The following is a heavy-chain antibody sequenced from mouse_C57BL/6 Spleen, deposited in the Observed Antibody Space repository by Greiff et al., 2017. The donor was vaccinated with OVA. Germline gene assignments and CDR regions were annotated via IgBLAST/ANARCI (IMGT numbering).Heavy chain of an antibody. Sequence: QVQLQQSGAELARPGASVKLSCKASGYTFTSYGISWVKQRTGQGLEWIGEIYPRSGNTYYNEKFKGKATLTADKSSSTAYIELRSLTSEDSAVYFCARNYGNHYAMDYWGQGTSVTVSS. J-gene: IGHJ4*01. D-gene: IGHD2-1*01. CDR2: IYPRSGNT. V-gene: IGHV1-81*01. CDR1: GYTFTSYG. CDR3: ARNYGNHYAMDY.